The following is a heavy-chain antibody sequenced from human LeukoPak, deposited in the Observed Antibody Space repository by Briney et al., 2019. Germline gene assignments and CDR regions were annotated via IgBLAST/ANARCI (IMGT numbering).Heavy chain of an antibody. J-gene: IGHJ4*02. Sequence: GTLSLTCAVSGGSISSSNWWSWVRQPPGKGLEWVANIKQDGSEKYYVDSVKGRFTISRDNAKNSLYLQMNSLGAEDTAVYYCARDLWFAGLKYIDYWGQGTLVTVSS. CDR3: ARDLWFAGLKYIDY. V-gene: IGHV3-7*01. CDR2: IKQDGSEK. CDR1: GGSISSSNW. D-gene: IGHD3-10*01.